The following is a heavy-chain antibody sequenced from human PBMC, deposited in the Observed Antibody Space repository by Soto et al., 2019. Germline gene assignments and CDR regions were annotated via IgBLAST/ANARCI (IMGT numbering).Heavy chain of an antibody. D-gene: IGHD3-3*02. CDR3: ACIFHDLYPYHYYPLAV. CDR1: GGSISSSSYY. V-gene: IGHV4-39*01. J-gene: IGHJ6*02. Sequence: SETLSLTCTVSGGSISSSSYYLGWIRQPPGKGLEWIGGIYYSGSTYYNPSLKSRVTISVDTSKNQFSLKLSSVTAADKAVYYCACIFHDLYPYHYYPLAVWGQGTTVTVSS. CDR2: IYYSGST.